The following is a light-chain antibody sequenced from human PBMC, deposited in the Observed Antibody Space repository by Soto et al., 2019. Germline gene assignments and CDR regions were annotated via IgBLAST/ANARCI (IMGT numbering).Light chain of an antibody. CDR3: QQYDNPVT. CDR2: DGS. J-gene: IGKJ4*01. Sequence: DIQLTQSPSSLSASVGDRVTITCQASQDIMHYLNWYQQRPGKAPKLLIYDGSNLETGVPMRFSGSGSGTDFTPTISSLQPEDLGTYYCQQYDNPVTFGGGTKVEMK. V-gene: IGKV1-33*01. CDR1: QDIMHY.